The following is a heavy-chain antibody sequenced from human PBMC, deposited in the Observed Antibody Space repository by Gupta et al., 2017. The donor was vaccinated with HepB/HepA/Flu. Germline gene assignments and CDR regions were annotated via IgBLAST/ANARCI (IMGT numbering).Heavy chain of an antibody. Sequence: QVQLQQWGAGLLKPSETLSLTCAVYGGSFSGYYWSWIRQPPGKGLEWIGEINHSGSTNYNPSLKSRVTISVDTSKNQFSLKLSSVTAADTAVYYCARGLRFLEWYNTYYFDYWGQGTLVTVSS. CDR1: GGSFSGYY. V-gene: IGHV4-34*01. CDR2: INHSGST. CDR3: ARGLRFLEWYNTYYFDY. J-gene: IGHJ4*02. D-gene: IGHD3-3*01.